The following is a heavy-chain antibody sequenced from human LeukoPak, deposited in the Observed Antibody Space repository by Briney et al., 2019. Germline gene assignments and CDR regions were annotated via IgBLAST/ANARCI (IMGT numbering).Heavy chain of an antibody. CDR2: IKGDGIST. D-gene: IGHD6-19*01. CDR3: ARALYSSGWYWLN. J-gene: IGHJ4*02. CDR1: GFDFSSNW. Sequence: GGSLRLSCAASGFDFSSNWMHWVRHAPGQGLVWVSRIKGDGISTNYADSVKGRFTISRDIAKNTLYLQMNSLRAEDTGVYYCARALYSSGWYWLNWGQGTLVTVSS. V-gene: IGHV3-74*01.